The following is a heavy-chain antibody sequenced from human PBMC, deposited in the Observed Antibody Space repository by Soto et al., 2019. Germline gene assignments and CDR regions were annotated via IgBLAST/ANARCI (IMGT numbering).Heavy chain of an antibody. V-gene: IGHV3-30-3*01. D-gene: IGHD6-19*01. CDR3: ARTTTVAGTPEFDY. J-gene: IGHJ4*02. CDR1: GFTFSSFS. CDR2: ISYDGSNK. Sequence: QVQLVESGGGVVQPGRALRLSCAASGFTFSSFSLHWVRQAPGKGLEWLALISYDGSNKYNADSVKGRFTNSRDNSNNTLYLQLNSLRPEDTAVYSCARTTTVAGTPEFDYWGQGTLVTVSS.